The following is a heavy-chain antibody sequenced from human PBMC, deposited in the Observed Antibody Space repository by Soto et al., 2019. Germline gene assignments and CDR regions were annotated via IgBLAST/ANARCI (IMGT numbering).Heavy chain of an antibody. V-gene: IGHV1-18*01. D-gene: IGHD3-16*01. J-gene: IGHJ6*02. CDR2: INPYSGNT. CDR3: PMVDNYVTPTPQDV. Sequence: QVQLVQSGDEVRKPGSSVKDSCKASGYIFVNYGIAWVRPAPGQGLEWMGWINPYSGNTHYSSKVQGRLTMTTDTSTSPAYMDLGSLTSDETDVYYCPMVDNYVTPTPQDVWGQGTTVTVS. CDR1: GYIFVNYG.